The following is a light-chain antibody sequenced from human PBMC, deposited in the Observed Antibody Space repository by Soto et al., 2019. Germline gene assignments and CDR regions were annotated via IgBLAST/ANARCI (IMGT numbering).Light chain of an antibody. Sequence: DIQMTQSPSSLSSSVGDRVTITCRASQTISTYLNWYQHKTGKAPKLLIYAEFSLQSGVPSRFSGSGSGTELTLTISRLQPDDFATYYCQKYNSYSWTCGQGAKVDI. CDR3: QKYNSYSWT. CDR1: QTISTY. V-gene: IGKV1-39*01. J-gene: IGKJ1*01. CDR2: AEF.